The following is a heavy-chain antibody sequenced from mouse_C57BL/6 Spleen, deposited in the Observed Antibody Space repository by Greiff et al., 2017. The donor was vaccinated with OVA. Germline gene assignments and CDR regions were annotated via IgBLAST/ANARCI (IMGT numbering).Heavy chain of an antibody. V-gene: IGHV5-16*01. CDR3: ARASYYYGPYFDY. CDR1: GFTFSDYY. J-gene: IGHJ2*01. Sequence: EVQLVESEGGLVQPGSSMKLSCTASGFTFSDYYMAWVRQVPEKGLDWVANINYDGSSTYYLDSLKSRFIISRDNAKNILYLQMSSLKSEDTATYYCARASYYYGPYFDYWGQGTTLTVSS. D-gene: IGHD1-1*01. CDR2: INYDGSST.